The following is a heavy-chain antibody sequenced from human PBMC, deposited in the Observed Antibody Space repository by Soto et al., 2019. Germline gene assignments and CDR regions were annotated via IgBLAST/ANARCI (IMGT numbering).Heavy chain of an antibody. V-gene: IGHV3-23*01. CDR1: GFIFSSYG. D-gene: IGHD3-16*01. CDR2: ISGSGGST. CDR3: AKETRGCWGSFSFDAFEY. Sequence: HPGGSLRLSCVASGFIFSSYGMSWVRQAPGKGLEWVAGISGSGGSTYYADSVKGRLTISRDNSKNTLYLQMNNLRADDTAFHYCAKETRGCWGSFSFDAFEYWGQGTLVTVSS. J-gene: IGHJ4*02.